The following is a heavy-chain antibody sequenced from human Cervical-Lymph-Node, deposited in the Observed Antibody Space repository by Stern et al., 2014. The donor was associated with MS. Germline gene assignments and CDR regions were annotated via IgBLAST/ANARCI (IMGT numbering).Heavy chain of an antibody. V-gene: IGHV1-69*01. CDR2: TATLFGKP. CDR3: ASPLTATSVPFGYYGMDV. CDR1: GGTFSNYA. D-gene: IGHD4-17*01. Sequence: QVQLVQSGAEVKKPGSSVKVSCKASGGTFSNYATSWVRQAPGQGLEWMGGTATLFGKPNYAQKFQGRVTITADESTSTAYMDLSSLRSEDTAVYYCASPLTATSVPFGYYGMDVWGQGTTVTVS. J-gene: IGHJ6*02.